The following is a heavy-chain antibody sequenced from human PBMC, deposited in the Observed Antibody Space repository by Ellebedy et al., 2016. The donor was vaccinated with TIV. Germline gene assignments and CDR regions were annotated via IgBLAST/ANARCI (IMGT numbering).Heavy chain of an antibody. V-gene: IGHV3-23*01. CDR2: ISGSGGST. CDR1: GFTFSSFA. Sequence: GGSLRLSCAASGFTFSSFAMSWVRQAPGKGLEWVSAISGSGGSTYYADSVEGRFTISRDNSKNTLYLQMNSLRAEDTAVYYCASLRGYSYGYIDYWGQGTLVTVSS. D-gene: IGHD5-18*01. J-gene: IGHJ4*02. CDR3: ASLRGYSYGYIDY.